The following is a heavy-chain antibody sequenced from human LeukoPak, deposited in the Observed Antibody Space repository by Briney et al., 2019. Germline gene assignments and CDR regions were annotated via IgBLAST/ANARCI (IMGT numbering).Heavy chain of an antibody. CDR1: GDSVSSSSYY. Sequence: SETLSLTCSVSGDSVSSSSYYWGWIRQPPGKGLEWIGTISDSETTYYNPSLNSRVSMAVDTSKNQFSLKLSSVTAADTAVYYCARDSFSPFDYWGQGTLVTVSS. J-gene: IGHJ4*02. D-gene: IGHD2-2*01. V-gene: IGHV4-39*02. CDR3: ARDSFSPFDY. CDR2: ISDSETT.